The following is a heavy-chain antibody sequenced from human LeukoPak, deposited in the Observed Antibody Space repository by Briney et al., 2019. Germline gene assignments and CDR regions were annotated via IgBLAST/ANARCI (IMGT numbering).Heavy chain of an antibody. CDR2: IYYSGST. V-gene: IGHV4-59*08. J-gene: IGHJ3*02. Sequence: PSETLSLTCTVSGGSISSYYWSWIRQPPGKGLEWIGYIYYSGSTNYNPSLKSRVTISVDTSKNQFSLKLSSVTAADTAVYYCARLAAVEYAFDIWGQGTMVTVSS. CDR3: ARLAAVEYAFDI. CDR1: GGSISSYY. D-gene: IGHD6-19*01.